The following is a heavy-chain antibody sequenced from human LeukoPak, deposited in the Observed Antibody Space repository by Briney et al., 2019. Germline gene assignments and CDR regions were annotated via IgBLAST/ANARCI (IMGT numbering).Heavy chain of an antibody. Sequence: AAVKVSCKASGYTFTSYYMHWVRQAPGQGLEWMGIINPSVGSTSYAQKFQGRVTMTRDTSTSTVYMELSSLRSEDTAVYYCASAIFASLYYYGMDVWGQGTTVTVSS. V-gene: IGHV1-46*01. D-gene: IGHD2-2*02. CDR2: INPSVGST. CDR1: GYTFTSYY. CDR3: ASAIFASLYYYGMDV. J-gene: IGHJ6*02.